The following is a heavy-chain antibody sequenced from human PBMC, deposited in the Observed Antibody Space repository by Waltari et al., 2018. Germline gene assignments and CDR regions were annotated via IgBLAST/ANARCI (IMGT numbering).Heavy chain of an antibody. CDR2: IYTSGST. CDR1: GGSISSYY. V-gene: IGHV4-4*07. Sequence: QVQLQESGPGLVKPSETLSLTCTVSGGSISSYYWSWIRQPAGKGLEWIGRIYTSGSTNYTPSLKSRVTMSVDTSKTQFSLKLSSVTAADTAVYYCARDPGGKEWELRPGNYYYYMDVWGKGTTVTVSS. J-gene: IGHJ6*03. CDR3: ARDPGGKEWELRPGNYYYYMDV. D-gene: IGHD1-26*01.